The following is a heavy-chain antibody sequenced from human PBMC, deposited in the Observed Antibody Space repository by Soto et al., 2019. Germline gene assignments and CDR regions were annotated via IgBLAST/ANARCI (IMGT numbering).Heavy chain of an antibody. CDR1: GFTFSSYA. J-gene: IGHJ1*01. Sequence: GESLKISCAASGFTFSSYAMSWVRQAPGKGLEWVSAISGSGGSTYYADSVKGRCTISRDNSKNTLYLQMNSLRAEDTAVYYCAKAPPQQLAEYFQHWGQGTLVTVSS. CDR2: ISGSGGST. CDR3: AKAPPQQLAEYFQH. V-gene: IGHV3-23*01. D-gene: IGHD5-18*01.